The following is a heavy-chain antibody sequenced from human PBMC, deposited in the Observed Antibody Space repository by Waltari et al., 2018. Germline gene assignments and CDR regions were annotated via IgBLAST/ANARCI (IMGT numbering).Heavy chain of an antibody. CDR1: GGTFSSYT. CDR3: ARVLPEYYFDY. D-gene: IGHD3-16*01. CDR2: IMPILGIA. V-gene: IGHV1-69*02. Sequence: QVQLVQYGAEVKKPGSSVKVSCKASGGTFSSYTISWVRQAPGQGLEWMGTIMPILGIANYAQKIQGRVTITADKSTSTAYMELSSLSSEDTAVYYCARVLPEYYFDYWGQGTLVTVSS. J-gene: IGHJ4*02.